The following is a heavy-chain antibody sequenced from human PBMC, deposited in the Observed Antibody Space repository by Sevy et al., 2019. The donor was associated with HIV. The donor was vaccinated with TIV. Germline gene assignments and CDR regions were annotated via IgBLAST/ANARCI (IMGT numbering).Heavy chain of an antibody. D-gene: IGHD6-13*01. J-gene: IGHJ3*02. Sequence: GGSLRLSFAASGFTFDDYAMHWVRQAPGKGLEWVSGISWNSGSIGYADSVKGRFTISRDNAKNSLYLQMNSLRAEDTALYYCAKDIRYSSLNDAFDIWGQGTMVTVSS. CDR1: GFTFDDYA. CDR3: AKDIRYSSLNDAFDI. CDR2: ISWNSGSI. V-gene: IGHV3-9*01.